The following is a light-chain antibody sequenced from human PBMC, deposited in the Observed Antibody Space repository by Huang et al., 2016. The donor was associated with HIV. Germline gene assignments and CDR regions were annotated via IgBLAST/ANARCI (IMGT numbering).Light chain of an antibody. J-gene: IGKJ2*01. CDR3: QQTYIIPIT. V-gene: IGKV1-39*01. Sequence: DIQMTQSPFSLSASVGDRVTITCRASQSISSSLNWYQQKTGKAPKILIYAASTLQSGIPSRFSGSGAGTDFTLTITSLQPEDFATYYCQQTYIIPITFGQGTKLEIK. CDR2: AAS. CDR1: QSISSS.